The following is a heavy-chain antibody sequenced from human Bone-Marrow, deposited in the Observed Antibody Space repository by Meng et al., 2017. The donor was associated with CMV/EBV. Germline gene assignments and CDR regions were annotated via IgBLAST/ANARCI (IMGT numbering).Heavy chain of an antibody. CDR2: TYYRSQWVN. D-gene: IGHD3-22*01. Sequence: SQTLSLTCAVSAENFTSNTAAWNWIRQSPSRGLEGLGRTYYRSQWVNDYAVSVQGRISISSDASKNQFSLQLNAVPPDDTAVYYCSRGEDDSSSSTLLAFDFWGRGTMVTVSS. CDR1: AENFTSNTAA. J-gene: IGHJ3*01. CDR3: SRGEDDSSSSTLLAFDF. V-gene: IGHV6-1*01.